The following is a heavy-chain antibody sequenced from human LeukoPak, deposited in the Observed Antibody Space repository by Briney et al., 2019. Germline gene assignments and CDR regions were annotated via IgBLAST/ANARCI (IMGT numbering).Heavy chain of an antibody. CDR1: GFTFSSYA. CDR2: ISGSGGST. Sequence: GGSLRLSCAASGFTFSSYAMSWVRQAPGKGLEWVSTISGSGGSTYYADSVKGRFTISRDNSKNTLYLQMNSLRAEDTAVYYCARGRTVTNDFDLWGRGTLLTVSS. CDR3: ARGRTVTNDFDL. J-gene: IGHJ2*01. V-gene: IGHV3-23*01. D-gene: IGHD4-17*01.